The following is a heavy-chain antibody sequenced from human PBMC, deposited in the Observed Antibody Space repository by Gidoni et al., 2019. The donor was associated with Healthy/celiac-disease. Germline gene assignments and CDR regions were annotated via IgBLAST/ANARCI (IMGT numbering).Heavy chain of an antibody. CDR3: ASPPLMVRGVIRAFDI. V-gene: IGHV4-39*01. CDR1: GGSISSSSYY. J-gene: IGHJ3*02. CDR2: SYYSGST. Sequence: QLQLQESGPGLVKPSETLSLTCTVSGGSISSSSYYWGWIRQPPGKGLEWIGSSYYSGSTYYNPSLKSRVTISVDTSKNQFSLKLSSVTAADTAVYYCASPPLMVRGVIRAFDIWGQGTMVTVSS. D-gene: IGHD3-10*01.